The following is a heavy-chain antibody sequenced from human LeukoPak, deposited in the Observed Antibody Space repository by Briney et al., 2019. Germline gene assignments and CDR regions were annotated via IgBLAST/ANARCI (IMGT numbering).Heavy chain of an antibody. CDR1: GFTFSSYA. D-gene: IGHD2-15*01. CDR3: ARGPGTPIGAFGI. J-gene: IGHJ3*02. CDR2: ITDAGGTT. Sequence: GGSLRLSCAASGFTFSSYAMSWARQAPEKGLQWVSLITDAGGTTYYADSVKGRFTISRDNSDNTPYLQMNSLRAEDTAVYYCARGPGTPIGAFGIWGQGTMVTVSS. V-gene: IGHV3-23*01.